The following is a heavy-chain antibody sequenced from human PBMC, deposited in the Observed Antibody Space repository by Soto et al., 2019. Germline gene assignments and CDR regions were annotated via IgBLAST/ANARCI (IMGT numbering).Heavy chain of an antibody. D-gene: IGHD3-10*01. CDR1: GFTFDDYA. Sequence: EVQLVESGGGLVQPGRSLRLSCAASGFTFDDYAMHWVRQAPGKGLEWVSGISWNSGSIGYADSVKGRFTISRDNAKNSLYLQMNSLRAEDTALYYCAKDIGGPGYYGSGSHDYWGQGTLVTVSS. CDR2: ISWNSGSI. CDR3: AKDIGGPGYYGSGSHDY. V-gene: IGHV3-9*01. J-gene: IGHJ4*02.